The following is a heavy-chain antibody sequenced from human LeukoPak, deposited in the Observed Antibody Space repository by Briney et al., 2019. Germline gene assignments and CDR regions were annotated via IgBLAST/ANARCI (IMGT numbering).Heavy chain of an antibody. V-gene: IGHV3-7*01. D-gene: IGHD4-17*01. Sequence: GGSLRLSCAASGFTFSRHWMGWVRQAPGKGPEWVASIKQDGSQYYVDSVKGRFIISRDNAKNSLYLQMNSLRAEDTAVYSCARGPDYGDRLDFFDYSGQGTLVTVSS. CDR2: IKQDGSQ. CDR1: GFTFSRHW. J-gene: IGHJ4*02. CDR3: ARGPDYGDRLDFFDY.